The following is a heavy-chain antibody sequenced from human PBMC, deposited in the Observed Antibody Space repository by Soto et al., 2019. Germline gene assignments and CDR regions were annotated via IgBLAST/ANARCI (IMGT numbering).Heavy chain of an antibody. CDR2: ITPSSGST. CDR1: GYPLTTYY. CDR3: AGAVSTKTAPIDY. Sequence: QVQLVQSGAEVKNPGSSVKISCKASGYPLTTYYRHWLRQARGKGLEWMGIITPSSGSTRDEQKFQDRVTMTRDTSTSTVYMELGSLISEGTAVYYCAGAVSTKTAPIDYWGQGTLVTVSS. D-gene: IGHD4-17*01. V-gene: IGHV1-46*01. J-gene: IGHJ4*02.